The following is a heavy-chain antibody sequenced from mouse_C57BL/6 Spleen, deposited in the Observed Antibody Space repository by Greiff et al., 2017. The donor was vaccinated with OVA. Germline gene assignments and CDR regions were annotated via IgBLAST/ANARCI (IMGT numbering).Heavy chain of an antibody. V-gene: IGHV1-53*01. J-gene: IGHJ2*01. CDR2: INPSNGGT. CDR1: GYTFTSYW. CDR3: SRGGLRHFDY. Sequence: QVQLQQPGTELVKPGASVKLSCKASGYTFTSYWMHWVKQRPGQGLEWIGNINPSNGGTTYNEKFKSKATLTVDKSSSSAYMQISSLASEDSAVYYCSRGGLRHFDYWGQGTTLTVSS. D-gene: IGHD2-2*01.